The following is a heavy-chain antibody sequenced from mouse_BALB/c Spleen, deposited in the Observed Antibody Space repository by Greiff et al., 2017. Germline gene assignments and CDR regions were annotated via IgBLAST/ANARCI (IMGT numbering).Heavy chain of an antibody. CDR3: TRRGTTVVHYAMDY. CDR1: GYTFTSYW. D-gene: IGHD1-1*01. V-gene: IGHV1S22*01. J-gene: IGHJ4*01. CDR2: IYPGSGST. Sequence: LQQPGSELVRPGASVKLSCKASGYTFTSYWMHWVKQRPGQGLEWIGNIYPGSGSTNYDEKFKSKATLTVDTSSSTAYMQLSSLTSEDSAVYYCTRRGTTVVHYAMDYWGQGTSVTVSS.